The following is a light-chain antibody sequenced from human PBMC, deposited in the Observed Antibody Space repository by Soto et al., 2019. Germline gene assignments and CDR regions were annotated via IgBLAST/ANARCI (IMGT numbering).Light chain of an antibody. CDR1: RSNIGSNT. Sequence: QSVLTQPPSASGTPGQRVTMSCSGSRSNIGSNTANWYQQLPGTAPKLLIYSNDQRPSGVPDRFSGSKSGTSASLAISGLQSEDEADYYCAAWDDSLNGPVFGGGTKLTVL. J-gene: IGLJ3*02. V-gene: IGLV1-44*01. CDR2: SND. CDR3: AAWDDSLNGPV.